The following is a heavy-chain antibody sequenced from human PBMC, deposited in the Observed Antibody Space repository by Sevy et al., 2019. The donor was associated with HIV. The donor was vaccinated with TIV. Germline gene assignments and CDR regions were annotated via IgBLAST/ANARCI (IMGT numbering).Heavy chain of an antibody. Sequence: GGSLRLSCSGSGFTFGDYAMGWFRQAPGKGLEWVGFIRSKTYGGTTEYAAFVKGRFTISRDDSKGIAYLQMNSLKTEYTAVYYCTSEGRPRLASGYYYGMDVWGQGTTVTVSS. CDR1: GFTFGDYA. J-gene: IGHJ6*02. CDR3: TSEGRPRLASGYYYGMDV. V-gene: IGHV3-49*03. CDR2: IRSKTYGGTT. D-gene: IGHD3-3*02.